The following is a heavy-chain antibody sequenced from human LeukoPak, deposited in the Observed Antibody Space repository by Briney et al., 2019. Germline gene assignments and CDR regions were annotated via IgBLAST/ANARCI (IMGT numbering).Heavy chain of an antibody. CDR2: INPNSGGT. V-gene: IGHV1-2*04. CDR1: GYTFTGYY. CDR3: ATEVPMVRGVHTDY. J-gene: IGHJ4*02. D-gene: IGHD3-10*01. Sequence: ASVKVSCKASGYTFTGYYMHWVRQAPGQGLEWMGWINPNSGGTNYAQKFQGWVTMTRDTSISTAYMELSRLRSDDTAVYYCATEVPMVRGVHTDYWGQGTLVTVSS.